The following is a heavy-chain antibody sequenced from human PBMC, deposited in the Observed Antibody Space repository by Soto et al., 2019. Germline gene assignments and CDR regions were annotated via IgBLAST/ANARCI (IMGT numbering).Heavy chain of an antibody. J-gene: IGHJ6*02. CDR2: IGASGDNT. CDR3: AKLGYCSGGTCYLDYYNGLDV. Sequence: EVQLLESGGGLVQPGGSLRLSCAASGFTFNRFAMTWVRQAPGKGLEWVSTIGASGDNTFYADSVKGRFTISRDNSGDTLFLQMNRLRAEDTASYYCAKLGYCSGGTCYLDYYNGLDVWGQGTTVTVSS. D-gene: IGHD2-15*01. V-gene: IGHV3-23*01. CDR1: GFTFNRFA.